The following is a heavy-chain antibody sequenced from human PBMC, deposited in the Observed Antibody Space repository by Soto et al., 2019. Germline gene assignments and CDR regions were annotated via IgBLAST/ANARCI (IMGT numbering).Heavy chain of an antibody. Sequence: QVQLVQSGAEVKKPGSSAKVSCKASGGTFSSYAISWVRQAPGQGRAWMGGIIPIFGTANYAQKFQGRVTITADESTSTAYMELSSLRSEDTAVYYCARETRGQLVGRDYFDYWGQGTLVTVSS. J-gene: IGHJ4*02. CDR3: ARETRGQLVGRDYFDY. V-gene: IGHV1-69*01. D-gene: IGHD6-6*01. CDR2: IIPIFGTA. CDR1: GGTFSSYA.